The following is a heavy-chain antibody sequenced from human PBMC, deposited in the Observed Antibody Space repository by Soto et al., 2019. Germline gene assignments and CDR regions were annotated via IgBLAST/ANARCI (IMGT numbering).Heavy chain of an antibody. CDR1: GYIFTTSA. J-gene: IGHJ5*02. D-gene: IGHD2-15*01. CDR2: INTGNGNT. Sequence: QIQLVQSGAEVKKPGASVRVSCMTSGYIFTTSAMHWVRLAPGQRLEWLGWINTGNGNTQYSQNFQGRVTITRDTSAKTAYMELSSLRSEDTAVYDCARDRATGFGSVVRRNWLDPWGQGTLVTVSS. V-gene: IGHV1-3*04. CDR3: ARDRATGFGSVVRRNWLDP.